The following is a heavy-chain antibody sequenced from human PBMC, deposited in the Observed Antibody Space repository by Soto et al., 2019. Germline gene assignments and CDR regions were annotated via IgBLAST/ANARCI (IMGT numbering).Heavy chain of an antibody. CDR1: GGSFSGYY. J-gene: IGHJ4*02. CDR2: INHSGST. Sequence: SETLSLTCAVYGGSFSGYYWSWIRQPPGKGLEWIGKINHSGSTNYNPSLKSRVTISVDTSKNQFSLKLSSVTAADTAVYYCAVGYCSGGSCYPSDYWGQGTLVTVSS. D-gene: IGHD2-15*01. CDR3: AVGYCSGGSCYPSDY. V-gene: IGHV4-34*01.